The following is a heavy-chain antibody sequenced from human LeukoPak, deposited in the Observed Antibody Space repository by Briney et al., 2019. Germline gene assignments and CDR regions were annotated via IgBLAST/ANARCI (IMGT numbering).Heavy chain of an antibody. CDR1: GGSISSSSYY. CDR3: ARQISGSYYYHYYMDV. D-gene: IGHD1-26*01. J-gene: IGHJ6*03. CDR2: IYYSGST. V-gene: IGHV4-39*01. Sequence: SETLSLTCTVSGGSISSSSYYWGWIRQPPGKGLEWIGSIYYSGSTYYNPSLKSRVTISVDTSKNQFSLKLSSVTAADTAVYYCARQISGSYYYHYYMDVWGKGTTVTVCS.